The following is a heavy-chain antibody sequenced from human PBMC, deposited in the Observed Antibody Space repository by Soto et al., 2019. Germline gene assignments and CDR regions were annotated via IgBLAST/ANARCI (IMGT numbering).Heavy chain of an antibody. V-gene: IGHV1-58*01. CDR3: AAEYYKQLGNFDY. CDR1: GFTFTSSA. D-gene: IGHD6-6*01. CDR2: IVVGSGNT. Sequence: ASVKVSCKASGFTFTSSAVQWVRQARGQRLEWIGWIVVGSGNTNYAQKFQERVTITRGMSTSTAYIELSSLRSEDTAVYYCAAEYYKQLGNFDYWGQGTLVTVSS. J-gene: IGHJ4*02.